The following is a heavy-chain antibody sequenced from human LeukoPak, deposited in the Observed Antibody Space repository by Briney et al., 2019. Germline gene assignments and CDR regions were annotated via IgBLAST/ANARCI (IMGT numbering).Heavy chain of an antibody. V-gene: IGHV3-30-3*01. D-gene: IGHD3-10*01. CDR2: ISYDGSNK. Sequence: PGGSLRLSCAASGFTFSSSAMHWVRQAPGKGPEWVAVISYDGSNKYYADSVKGRFTISRDNSKNTLYLQMNSLRAEDTAVYYCARAPRKLLWFGELPFDYWGQGTLVTVSS. CDR1: GFTFSSSA. J-gene: IGHJ4*02. CDR3: ARAPRKLLWFGELPFDY.